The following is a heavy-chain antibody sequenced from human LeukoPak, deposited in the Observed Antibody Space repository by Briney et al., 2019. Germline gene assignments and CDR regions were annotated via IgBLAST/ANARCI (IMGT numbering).Heavy chain of an antibody. CDR2: IDPSDSYT. J-gene: IGHJ3*02. Sequence: GESLKISCKGSGYSFTSYWISWVRQIPGKGMDWMGRIDPSDSYTNYSPSFQGHVTISADKYISTAYLQWSSLKASDTAMYYCASTPIAVAGIGSFDIWGQGTMVTVSS. D-gene: IGHD6-19*01. CDR3: ASTPIAVAGIGSFDI. V-gene: IGHV5-10-1*01. CDR1: GYSFTSYW.